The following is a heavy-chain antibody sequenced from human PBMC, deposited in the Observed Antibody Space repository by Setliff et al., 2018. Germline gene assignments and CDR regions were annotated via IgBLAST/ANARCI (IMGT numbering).Heavy chain of an antibody. CDR2: ISIGGNTI. V-gene: IGHV3-48*02. CDR3: ARGPAKSAGQWGSHFFDY. D-gene: IGHD2-2*01. Sequence: PGGSLRLSCAASGFTFNNYGMTWVRQAPGKGLEWVSYISIGGNTIYYADSVKGRFTISRDNAKNSLYLQMNSLRDEDTAVYYCARGPAKSAGQWGSHFFDYWGQGTLVTVSS. J-gene: IGHJ4*02. CDR1: GFTFNNYG.